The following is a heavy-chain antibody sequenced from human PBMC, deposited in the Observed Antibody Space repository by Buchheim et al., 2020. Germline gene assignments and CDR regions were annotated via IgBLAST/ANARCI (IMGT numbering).Heavy chain of an antibody. V-gene: IGHV3-48*03. Sequence: EAQLVESGGGLVQPGGSLRISCAASDFDFTSYDMNCVRQAPGKGLEWVAFITSGGFTTYSADSLAGRFTISRDNAENSLFLQMNSLRAEDTGVYYCARDFSGWYYFDLWGQGT. D-gene: IGHD6-19*01. CDR1: DFDFTSYD. J-gene: IGHJ4*02. CDR2: ITSGGFTT. CDR3: ARDFSGWYYFDL.